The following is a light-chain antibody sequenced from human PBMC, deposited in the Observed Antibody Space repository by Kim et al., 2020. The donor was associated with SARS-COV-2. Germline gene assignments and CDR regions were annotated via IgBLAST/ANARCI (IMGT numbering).Light chain of an antibody. J-gene: IGLJ2*01. CDR3: QVWDAGSEHVV. Sequence: PGRTARIVCGGDSIGRRSVHWSQQKPGQAPVVVVYENIERPSGIPERFSGSNSGNTATLTISRVEAGDEADYYCQVWDAGSEHVVFGGGTQLTVL. CDR1: SIGRRS. V-gene: IGLV3-21*03. CDR2: ENI.